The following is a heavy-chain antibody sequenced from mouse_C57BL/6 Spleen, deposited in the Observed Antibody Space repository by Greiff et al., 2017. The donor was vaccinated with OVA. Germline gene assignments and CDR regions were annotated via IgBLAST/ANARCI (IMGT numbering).Heavy chain of an antibody. CDR2: IYPGDGDT. J-gene: IGHJ4*01. CDR1: GYAFSSSW. CDR3: ARWDYYGSTRAMDY. D-gene: IGHD1-1*01. V-gene: IGHV1-82*01. Sequence: VKLVESGPELVKPGASVKISCKASGYAFSSSWMNWVKQRPGKGLEWIGRIYPGDGDTNYNGKFKGKATLTADKSSSTAYMQLSSLTSEDSAVYFCARWDYYGSTRAMDYWGQGTSVTVSS.